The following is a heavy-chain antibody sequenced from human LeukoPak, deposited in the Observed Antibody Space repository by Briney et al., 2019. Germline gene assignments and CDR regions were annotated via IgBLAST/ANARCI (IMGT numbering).Heavy chain of an antibody. D-gene: IGHD6-19*01. V-gene: IGHV3-23*01. CDR2: ISGSGGST. CDR1: GFTFSSYA. Sequence: GGSLRLSCAASGFTFSSYAMSWVRQAPGKGLEWVSAISGSGGSTYYADSVKGRFTISRDNAKNSLYLQMNSLRAEDTAVYYCASLPSSAYSSGWYADYWGQGTLVTVSS. CDR3: ASLPSSAYSSGWYADY. J-gene: IGHJ4*02.